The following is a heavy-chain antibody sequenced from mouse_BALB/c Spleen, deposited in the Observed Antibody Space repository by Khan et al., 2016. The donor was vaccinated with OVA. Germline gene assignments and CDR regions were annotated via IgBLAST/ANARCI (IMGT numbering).Heavy chain of an antibody. Sequence: QVQLKQSGPELRKPGETVKISCQTSGYTFTDFRVNWVKQAPGMGLKWMGCINTFTGEPTYGDDFKGRFAFSLETSASTAYLQINNLKNEDMAAYLCSRHGHGKSFYLTFWGQGTTLTVSS. V-gene: IGHV9-1*02. CDR3: SRHGHGKSFYLTF. D-gene: IGHD2-1*01. J-gene: IGHJ2*01. CDR1: GYTFTDFR. CDR2: INTFTGEP.